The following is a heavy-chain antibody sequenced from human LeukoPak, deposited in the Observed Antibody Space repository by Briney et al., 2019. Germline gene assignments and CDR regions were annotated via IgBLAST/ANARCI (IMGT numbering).Heavy chain of an antibody. J-gene: IGHJ5*02. CDR1: GYTLTSYG. D-gene: IGHD1-1*01. CDR2: ISAYNGST. Sequence: ASVKVSCKASGYTLTSYGISWVRQAPGQGLEWMGWISAYNGSTNYAQKLQGRVTMTTDTSTSTAYMELRSLRSDDTAVYYCARPTPPGTTSWFDPWGQGTLVTVSS. CDR3: ARPTPPGTTSWFDP. V-gene: IGHV1-18*01.